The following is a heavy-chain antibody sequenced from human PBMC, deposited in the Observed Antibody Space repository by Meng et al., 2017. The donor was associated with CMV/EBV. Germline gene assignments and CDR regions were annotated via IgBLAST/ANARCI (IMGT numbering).Heavy chain of an antibody. V-gene: IGHV3-21*06. CDR1: EFTFSSYT. D-gene: IGHD2-2*01. Sequence: GESLKISCAASEFTFSSYTMSWVRQAPGKGLEWVSSITPNSSYILYADSMKGRFTISRDNAKDSLYLQMNSLRAEDTTVYYCARIVLYTGWMYQLNAFDIWGQGTMVTVSS. J-gene: IGHJ3*02. CDR2: ITPNSSYI. CDR3: ARIVLYTGWMYQLNAFDI.